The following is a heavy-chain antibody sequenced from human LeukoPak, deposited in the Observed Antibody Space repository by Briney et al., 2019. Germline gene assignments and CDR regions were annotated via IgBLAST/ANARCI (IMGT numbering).Heavy chain of an antibody. D-gene: IGHD2-15*01. CDR2: INPNTGGT. Sequence: ASVEVSCKASGYTFTDYYIHWARQAPGQGLEWMGWINPNTGGTNYAEKFQGRVTMTKDSSISSTYVDLSRLRSDDTAVYYCARGRRIVVVLGATRTHRDYYMDVWGKGTTVTVSS. J-gene: IGHJ6*03. CDR3: ARGRRIVVVLGATRTHRDYYMDV. CDR1: GYTFTDYY. V-gene: IGHV1-2*02.